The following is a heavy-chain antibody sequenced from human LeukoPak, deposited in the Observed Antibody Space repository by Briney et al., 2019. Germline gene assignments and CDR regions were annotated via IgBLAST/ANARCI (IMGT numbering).Heavy chain of an antibody. J-gene: IGHJ6*02. CDR1: GYTFTSYY. Sequence: ASVKVSCKASGYTFTSYYMHWVRQAPGQGLEWMGIINPSGGSTSYAQKFQGRVTMTRDTSTSTVYMELSSLRSEDTAVYYCARGGSSGYYSYYYGTDVWGQGTTVTVSS. D-gene: IGHD3-22*01. V-gene: IGHV1-46*01. CDR2: INPSGGST. CDR3: ARGGSSGYYSYYYGTDV.